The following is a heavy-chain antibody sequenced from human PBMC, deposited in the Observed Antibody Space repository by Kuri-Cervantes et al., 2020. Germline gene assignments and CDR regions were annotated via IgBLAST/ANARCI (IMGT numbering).Heavy chain of an antibody. D-gene: IGHD3-10*01. CDR2: ISWNSGSI. V-gene: IGHV3-9*01. CDR3: RGSGNYDY. J-gene: IGHJ4*02. Sequence: LSLTCAASGFTFDDYAMHWVRQAPGKGLEWVSGISWNSGSIGYADSVKGRFTISRDNAKNSLYLQMNSLRVGDTALYYCRGSGNYDYWGQGTLVTVSS. CDR1: GFTFDDYA.